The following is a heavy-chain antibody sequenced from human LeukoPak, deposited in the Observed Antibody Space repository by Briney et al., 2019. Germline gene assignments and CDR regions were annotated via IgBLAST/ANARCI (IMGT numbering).Heavy chain of an antibody. J-gene: IGHJ4*02. V-gene: IGHV1-69*13. CDR1: GGTFSSYA. CDR3: ARGGGYYDSSGYPGDY. CDR2: IIPIFGTA. Sequence: SVKVSCKASGGTFSSYAISWVRQAPGQGLEWMGGIIPIFGTASYGQKFQGRVTITADESTSTAYMELSSLRSEDTAVYYCARGGGYYDSSGYPGDYWGQGTLVTVSS. D-gene: IGHD3-22*01.